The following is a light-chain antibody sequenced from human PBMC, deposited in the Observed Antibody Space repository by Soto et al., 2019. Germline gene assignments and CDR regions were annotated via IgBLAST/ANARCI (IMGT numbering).Light chain of an antibody. CDR3: MQATQFPLT. J-gene: IGKJ5*01. CDR1: QTHVHSDGNTY. Sequence: DLVMTQTPLSSLVTLGQPASFSCRSSQTHVHSDGNTYLNWLLQRPGQPPRLLIYKTSNRFSGVPDRFSGSGAGTNFTLKISSVEAEDVGVYYCMQATQFPLTFGQGTRLEMK. CDR2: KTS. V-gene: IGKV2-24*01.